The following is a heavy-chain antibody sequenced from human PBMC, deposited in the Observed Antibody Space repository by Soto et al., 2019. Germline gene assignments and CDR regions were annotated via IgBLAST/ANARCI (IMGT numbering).Heavy chain of an antibody. CDR3: AKGAGRDGYNTA. Sequence: QVQLQQSGPGLLKPSETLSLTCTVSGDSITSSYWSWFRQPPGKGLEYVGFFFYTGITSYNPSLKSRATISMDTSKNQFSLNLTSVTAADTAVYYCAKGAGRDGYNTARGQGTLVTVS. J-gene: IGHJ4*02. D-gene: IGHD5-12*01. CDR1: GDSITSSY. V-gene: IGHV4-59*01. CDR2: FFYTGIT.